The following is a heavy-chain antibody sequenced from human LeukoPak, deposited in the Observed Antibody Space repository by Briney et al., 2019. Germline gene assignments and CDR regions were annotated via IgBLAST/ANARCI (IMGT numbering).Heavy chain of an antibody. D-gene: IGHD4-11*01. CDR2: IRYDGSNK. CDR3: AKVFMTTVDY. Sequence: HSGGSLRLSCAASGFTFSSYGMHWVRQAPGKGLEWVAFIRYDGSNKYYADSVKGRFTISRDNSKNTLYLQMNSLRAEHTAVYYCAKVFMTTVDYWGQGTLVTVSS. CDR1: GFTFSSYG. J-gene: IGHJ4*02. V-gene: IGHV3-30*02.